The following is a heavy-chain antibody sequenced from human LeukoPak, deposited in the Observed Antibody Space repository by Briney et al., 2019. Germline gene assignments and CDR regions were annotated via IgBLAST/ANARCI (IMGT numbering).Heavy chain of an antibody. CDR2: INHSGST. CDR3: ARALGGSSWYPFDC. J-gene: IGHJ4*02. D-gene: IGHD6-13*01. CDR1: GGSFSGYY. Sequence: SETLSLTCAVYGGSFSGYYWSWIRQPPGKGLEWIGEINHSGSTNYNPSLKSRVTISVDTSKNQFSLKLSSVTAADTAVYYCARALGGSSWYPFDCWGQGTLVTVSS. V-gene: IGHV4-34*01.